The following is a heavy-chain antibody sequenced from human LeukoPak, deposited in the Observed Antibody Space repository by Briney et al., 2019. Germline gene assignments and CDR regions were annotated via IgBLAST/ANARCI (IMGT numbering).Heavy chain of an antibody. CDR1: GGSISNYY. V-gene: IGHV4-39*07. J-gene: IGHJ4*02. CDR3: ARDTPAYYYDSSGYISFDY. D-gene: IGHD3-22*01. Sequence: KPSETLSLTCTVSGGSISNYYWSWIRQPPGKGLEWIGSIYYSGSTYYNPSLKSRVTISVDTSKNQFSLKLSSVTAADTAVYYCARDTPAYYYDSSGYISFDYWGQGTLVTVSS. CDR2: IYYSGST.